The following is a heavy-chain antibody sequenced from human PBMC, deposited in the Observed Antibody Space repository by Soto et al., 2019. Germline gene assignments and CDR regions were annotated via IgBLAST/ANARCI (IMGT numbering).Heavy chain of an antibody. V-gene: IGHV3-7*01. CDR2: IKQDGSEK. CDR1: GFTFSSYW. Sequence: GGSLRLSCAASGFTFSSYWMSWVRQAPGEGLEWVANIKQDGSEKYYVDSVKGRFTISRDNAKNSLYLQMNSLRAEDTAVYYCARQLRGIVVVVAAPFDYWGQGTLVTVSS. J-gene: IGHJ4*02. D-gene: IGHD2-15*01. CDR3: ARQLRGIVVVVAAPFDY.